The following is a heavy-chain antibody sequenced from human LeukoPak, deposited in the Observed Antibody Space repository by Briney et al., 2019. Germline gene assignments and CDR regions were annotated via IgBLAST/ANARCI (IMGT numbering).Heavy chain of an antibody. CDR2: IYYSGST. CDR3: ARRTIFYGMDV. CDR1: GGSISSSSYY. J-gene: IGHJ6*02. V-gene: IGHV4-39*01. Sequence: TSETLSLTRTVSGGSISSSSYYWGWIRQPPGKGLEWIGSIYYSGSTYYNPSLKSRVTISVDTSKNQFSLKLSSVTAADTAVYYCARRTIFYGMDVWGQGTTVTVSS. D-gene: IGHD3-9*01.